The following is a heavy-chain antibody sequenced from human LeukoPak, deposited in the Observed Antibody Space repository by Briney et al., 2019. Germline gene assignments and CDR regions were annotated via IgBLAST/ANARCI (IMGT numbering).Heavy chain of an antibody. CDR3: ARDEGQLWLQGLCYYYGMDV. Sequence: GASVKVSCKASGYTFTSYGISWVRQAPGQGLEWMGWISAYNGNTNYAQKLQGRVTMTTDTSTSTAYMELRSLRSDDTAVYYCARDEGQLWLQGLCYYYGMDVWGQGTTVTVSS. CDR2: ISAYNGNT. J-gene: IGHJ6*02. V-gene: IGHV1-18*01. D-gene: IGHD5-18*01. CDR1: GYTFTSYG.